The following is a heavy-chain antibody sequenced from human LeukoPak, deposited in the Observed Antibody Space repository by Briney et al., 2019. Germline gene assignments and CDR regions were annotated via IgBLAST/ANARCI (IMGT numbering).Heavy chain of an antibody. D-gene: IGHD1-26*01. CDR2: IYTTGST. J-gene: IGHJ4*02. V-gene: IGHV4-4*07. CDR3: ARAGYTISYYSLDY. Sequence: RASETPSLTCTVSGGSINSYYWGWIRQPAGKGLEWIGRIYTTGSTNYNPSLKSRVTISVDTSKNQFSLKLTSVTAADTGMYYCARAGYTISYYSLDYWGQGALVTVSS. CDR1: GGSINSYY.